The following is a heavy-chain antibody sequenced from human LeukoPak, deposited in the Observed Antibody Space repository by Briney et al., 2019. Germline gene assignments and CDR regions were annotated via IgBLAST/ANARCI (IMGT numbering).Heavy chain of an antibody. V-gene: IGHV1-18*01. J-gene: IGHJ4*02. D-gene: IGHD6-13*01. CDR1: GYTFTSYG. CDR3: ARVARIAGDFDY. CDR2: ISAYNGNT. Sequence: VASVKVSCKASGYTFTSYGISWVRQAPGQGLEWMGWISAYNGNTNYAQKLQGRVTMTTDTSTSTAYMELSSLRSEDTAVYYCARVARIAGDFDYWGQGTLVTVSS.